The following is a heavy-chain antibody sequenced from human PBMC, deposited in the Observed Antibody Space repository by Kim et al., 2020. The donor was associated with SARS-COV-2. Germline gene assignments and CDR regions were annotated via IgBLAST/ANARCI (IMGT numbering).Heavy chain of an antibody. CDR2: TSLDGSKK. CDR1: GFIFRDHA. Sequence: GGSLRLSCAASGFIFRDHAMHWVRQAQGKGLRGVAVTSLDGSKKYYIDSVKGRFTVSKEKTKNTLYLKMNSLRTEDTAVYNFPRNNGGSGSDRDYWGRGT. D-gene: IGHD3-10*01. J-gene: IGHJ4*02. CDR3: PRNNGGSGSDRDY. V-gene: IGHV3-30*04.